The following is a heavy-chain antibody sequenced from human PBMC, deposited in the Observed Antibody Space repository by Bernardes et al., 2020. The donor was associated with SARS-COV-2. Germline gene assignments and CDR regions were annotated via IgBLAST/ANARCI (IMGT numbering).Heavy chain of an antibody. CDR2: VKSKSSGGTI. D-gene: IGHD2-21*01. J-gene: IGHJ4*02. CDR1: GFTISNFW. V-gene: IGHV3-15*01. CDR3: ATVVMLPAGYDH. Sequence: GGSLRLSCAASGFTISNFWMTWVRQAPGKGLEWVGRVKSKSSGGTIEYGAPVKGRFTISRDDSKNMFYLQMNSLKTEDTAVYYCATVVMLPAGYDHWGQGSLVTVSS.